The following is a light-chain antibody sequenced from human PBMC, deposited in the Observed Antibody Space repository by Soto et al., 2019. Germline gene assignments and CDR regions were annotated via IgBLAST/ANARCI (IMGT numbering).Light chain of an antibody. CDR1: QSVSSSF. V-gene: IGKV3-20*01. CDR3: QQYGSSHPWT. J-gene: IGKJ1*01. Sequence: EIVWTQSPGTLSLSPGERATLACRASQSVSSSFLAWYQQKPGQAPRLLIYGASSRATGIPDRFSGSGSGTDFTLTISSLVPEDFAVYYFQQYGSSHPWTFGQVTKVDIK. CDR2: GAS.